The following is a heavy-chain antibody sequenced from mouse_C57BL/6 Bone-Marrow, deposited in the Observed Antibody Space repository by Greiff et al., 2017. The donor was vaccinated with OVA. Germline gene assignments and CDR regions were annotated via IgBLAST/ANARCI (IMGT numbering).Heavy chain of an antibody. Sequence: QVQLQQSGAELVRPGASVKLSCKASGYTFPDYYINWVKQRPGQGLEWIARIYPGSGNTYYNEKFKGKATLTAEKSSSTAYMQLSSLTSEDSAVYFGARRTTVVATDYFDYWGQGTTLTVSS. CDR2: IYPGSGNT. D-gene: IGHD1-1*01. CDR1: GYTFPDYY. CDR3: ARRTTVVATDYFDY. J-gene: IGHJ2*01. V-gene: IGHV1-76*01.